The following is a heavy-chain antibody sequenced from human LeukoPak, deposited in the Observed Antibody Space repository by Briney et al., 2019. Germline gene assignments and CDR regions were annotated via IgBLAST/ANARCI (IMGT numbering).Heavy chain of an antibody. CDR3: AKEVKAGTNWFDP. D-gene: IGHD6-13*01. Sequence: PGGSLRLSCAASGFTFSNYAMGWVRQAPGKGLEWVSAISFSGTNTYYADSVKGRFTISRDNSKNTVYLQMNSLRAEDTAVYFCAKEVKAGTNWFDPWGQGTLVTVSS. CDR2: ISFSGTNT. J-gene: IGHJ5*02. V-gene: IGHV3-23*01. CDR1: GFTFSNYA.